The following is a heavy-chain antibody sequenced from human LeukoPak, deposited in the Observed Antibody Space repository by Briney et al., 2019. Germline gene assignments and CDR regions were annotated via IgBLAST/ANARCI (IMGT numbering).Heavy chain of an antibody. D-gene: IGHD3-22*01. CDR1: GFTFNIYA. V-gene: IGHV3-23*01. CDR3: AKDRPNYYETNGHYYRRDGDS. Sequence: PGGSLRLSCAASGFTFNIYAMSWVRQAPGKGLEWVSSISSRSDYTFYADSVKGRFTISRDNFRNTLYLQMNSLRAEDTAIYYCAKDRPNYYETNGHYYRRDGDSWGQGTLVTVSS. J-gene: IGHJ5*01. CDR2: ISSRSDYT.